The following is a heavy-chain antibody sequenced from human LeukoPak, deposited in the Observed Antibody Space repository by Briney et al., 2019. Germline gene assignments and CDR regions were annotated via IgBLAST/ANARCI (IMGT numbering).Heavy chain of an antibody. Sequence: GGSLRLPCAASGFTFSSYGMHWVRQAPGKGLEWVAVIWYDGSNKYYADSVKGRFTISRDNSKNTLYLQMNSLRAEDTAVYYCAKDRYSSGWRPDYWGQGTLVTVSS. J-gene: IGHJ4*02. CDR1: GFTFSSYG. D-gene: IGHD6-19*01. V-gene: IGHV3-30*02. CDR3: AKDRYSSGWRPDY. CDR2: IWYDGSNK.